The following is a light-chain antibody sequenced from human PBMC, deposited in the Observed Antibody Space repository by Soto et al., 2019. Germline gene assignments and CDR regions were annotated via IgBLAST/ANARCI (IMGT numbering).Light chain of an antibody. J-gene: IGKJ1*01. V-gene: IGKV3-15*01. CDR3: QQYGSSPGT. Sequence: EIVMTQSPATLSVSPGERATLSCRASQSVTSNLAWYQQKPGRAPRLLIYGASTRATGIPARFSGSGSGTEFTLTISRLESEDFAVYYCQQYGSSPGTFGQGTKVDIK. CDR2: GAS. CDR1: QSVTSN.